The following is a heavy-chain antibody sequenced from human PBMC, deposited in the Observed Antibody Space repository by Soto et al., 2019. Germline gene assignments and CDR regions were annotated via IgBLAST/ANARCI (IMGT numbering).Heavy chain of an antibody. D-gene: IGHD6-19*01. CDR2: INPNSGGT. CDR1: GYTFTGYY. V-gene: IGHV1-2*04. CDR3: ARGGSSVAGVDY. J-gene: IGHJ4*02. Sequence: QVQLVQSGAEVKKPGASVKVSCKASGYTFTGYYMHWVRQAPGQGLEWMGWINPNSGGTNHAQKFQGWVTMTRDTSISTAYMELSRLRSDDTAVYYCARGGSSVAGVDYWGQGTLVTVSS.